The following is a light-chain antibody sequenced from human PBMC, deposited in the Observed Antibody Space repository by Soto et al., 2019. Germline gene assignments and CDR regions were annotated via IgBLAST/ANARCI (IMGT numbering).Light chain of an antibody. CDR3: NSYAGSYTLYV. Sequence: QSVLTQPRSVSGSPGQSVAISCAGTSIDVGGYNYVSWYQQHPGKAPKLMIYDVTKRPSGVPDRFSGSKSGNTASLTISGLQAEDEADYYCNSYAGSYTLYVFXTGTKLTVL. V-gene: IGLV2-11*01. CDR2: DVT. CDR1: SIDVGGYNY. J-gene: IGLJ1*01.